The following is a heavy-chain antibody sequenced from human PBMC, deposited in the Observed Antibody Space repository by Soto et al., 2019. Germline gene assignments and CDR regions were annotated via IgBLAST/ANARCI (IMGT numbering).Heavy chain of an antibody. V-gene: IGHV3-30-3*01. CDR3: ARSVNMAVAGTGIDY. CDR2: MSYDGSKI. Sequence: QVQLVESGGGVVQPGRSLRLSCAASGFTFSSYAMHWVRQAPGKGLEWVAVMSYDGSKIYYADSVKGRFTISRDNSKNTMYLQMISLKVEDTAVYYCARSVNMAVAGTGIDYWGQGTLVTVSS. CDR1: GFTFSSYA. D-gene: IGHD6-19*01. J-gene: IGHJ4*02.